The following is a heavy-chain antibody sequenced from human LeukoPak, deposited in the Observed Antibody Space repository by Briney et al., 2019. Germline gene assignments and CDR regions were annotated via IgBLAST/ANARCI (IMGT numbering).Heavy chain of an antibody. CDR2: ISSSSSYI. D-gene: IGHD6-19*01. J-gene: IGHJ4*02. CDR3: ARATVPLRIAVAGEYYFDY. CDR1: GFTFSGSA. V-gene: IGHV3-21*01. Sequence: GGSPRLSCAASGFTFSGSAMHWVRQAPGKGLEWVSSISSSSSYIYYADSVKGRFTISRDNAKNSLYLQMNSLRAEDTAVYYCARATVPLRIAVAGEYYFDYWGQGTLVTVSS.